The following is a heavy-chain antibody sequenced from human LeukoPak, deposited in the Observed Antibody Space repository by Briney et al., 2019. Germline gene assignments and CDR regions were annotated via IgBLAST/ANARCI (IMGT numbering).Heavy chain of an antibody. V-gene: IGHV1-18*01. CDR2: ISDYNGNT. CDR1: GYTFSLYG. Sequence: ASVKVSCKASGYTFSLYGLSWVRQAPGQGVEWMGWISDYNGNTDYAQKFQGRVRLTTDTGTTTAYMELRSLRPDDTAVYFCAREGYYHGSGTYSPPKYYGMDVWGQGTMVTVSS. D-gene: IGHD3-10*01. CDR3: AREGYYHGSGTYSPPKYYGMDV. J-gene: IGHJ6*02.